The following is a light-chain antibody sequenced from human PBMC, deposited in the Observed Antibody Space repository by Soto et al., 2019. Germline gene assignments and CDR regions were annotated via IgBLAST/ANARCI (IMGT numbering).Light chain of an antibody. CDR2: GAS. CDR3: QHYNNWPPWT. J-gene: IGKJ1*01. V-gene: IGKV3-15*01. CDR1: QSVSSN. Sequence: EIVMTQSPATLSVSPGERATFSCRASQSVSSNLAWYQQKPGQAPRLLIYGASIRATGIPARFSGSGSGTEFTLTISTLLSEDFAIYYCQHYNNWPPWTFGQGTKVDIK.